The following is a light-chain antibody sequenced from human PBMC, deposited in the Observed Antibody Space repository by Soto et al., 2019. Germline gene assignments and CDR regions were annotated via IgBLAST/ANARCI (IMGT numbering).Light chain of an antibody. CDR2: DAS. J-gene: IGKJ5*01. CDR3: QQYYSYPT. CDR1: QSISSW. Sequence: DIQMTQSPSTLSASVGDRVTITCRASQSISSWLAWYQQPPGKAPKLLIYDASSLESGVPSRFSGSGSGTEFPLTVSCLQSEDFATYYCQQYYSYPTFGHGTRLEIK. V-gene: IGKV1-5*01.